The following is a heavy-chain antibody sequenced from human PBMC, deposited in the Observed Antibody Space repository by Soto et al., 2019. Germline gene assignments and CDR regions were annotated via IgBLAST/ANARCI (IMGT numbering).Heavy chain of an antibody. J-gene: IGHJ2*01. D-gene: IGHD3-9*01. Sequence: PSETLSLTCTVSGGSISSSSYYWGWIRQPPGKGLEWIGSIYYSGSTYYNPSLKSRVTISVDTSKNQFSLKLSSVTAADTAVYYCASPYDILTGYYRWDWYFDLWGRGTLVTVSS. CDR1: GGSISSSSYY. CDR3: ASPYDILTGYYRWDWYFDL. V-gene: IGHV4-39*01. CDR2: IYYSGST.